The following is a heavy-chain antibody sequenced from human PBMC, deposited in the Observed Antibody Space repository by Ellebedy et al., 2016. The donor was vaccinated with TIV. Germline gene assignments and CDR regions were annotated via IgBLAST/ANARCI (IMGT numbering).Heavy chain of an antibody. CDR2: INPSGGSA. Sequence: AASVKVSCKASGNIFSRYYMFWVRQAPGQGFEWVGIINPSGGSATYAQKFQGRVSVTGDTSTSTVYMELSSLRSEDTAVYYCARGAGYCSGGRCYSPYYYFGMDVWGQGTTVTGSS. CDR1: GNIFSRYY. D-gene: IGHD2-15*01. CDR3: ARGAGYCSGGRCYSPYYYFGMDV. J-gene: IGHJ6*02. V-gene: IGHV1-46*01.